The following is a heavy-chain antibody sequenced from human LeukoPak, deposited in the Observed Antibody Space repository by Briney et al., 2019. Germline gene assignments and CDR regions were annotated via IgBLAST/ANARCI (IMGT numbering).Heavy chain of an antibody. V-gene: IGHV3-30-3*01. CDR1: GFTFSNYA. CDR2: ISYNGNYK. CDR3: ARDWGGYYGSGGYFPY. D-gene: IGHD3-10*01. J-gene: IGHJ4*02. Sequence: GGSLRLSCAASGFTFSNYAIHWVRQAPGKGLEWVAVISYNGNYKYYADSVKGRFTISRDNSKNTLYLQMNSLRAEDTAVYYCARDWGGYYGSGGYFPYWGQGTLVTVSS.